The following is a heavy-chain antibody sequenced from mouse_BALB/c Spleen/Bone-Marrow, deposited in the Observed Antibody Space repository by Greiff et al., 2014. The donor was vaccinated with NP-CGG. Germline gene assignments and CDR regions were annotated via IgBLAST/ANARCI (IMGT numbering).Heavy chain of an antibody. Sequence: QVQLKESGTGLVAPSQSLSITCTVSGISFTSSGVSWVRQPPGQGLEWLGVIWGDGSTNYHSALISRLSISKDNSKSQVFFTLXXXXXXXTAXYYCAKQDYYRYDYALDYWGQGTSVTVAS. D-gene: IGHD2-14*01. V-gene: IGHV2-3*01. CDR2: IWGDGST. CDR3: AKQDYYRYDYALDY. J-gene: IGHJ4*01. CDR1: GISFTSSG.